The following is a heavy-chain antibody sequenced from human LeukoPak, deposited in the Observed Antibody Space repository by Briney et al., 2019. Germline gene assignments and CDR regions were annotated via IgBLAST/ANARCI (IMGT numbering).Heavy chain of an antibody. J-gene: IGHJ5*02. Sequence: ASVKVSCKASGYTFTHYYMHWVRQAPGQGLEWMGRINSKSGGTNYAQKFQDRVTMTRDTSISTAFMELSRLRSDDTAVYYCARRITAAGINWFDRWGQGTLVTVSS. CDR3: ARRITAAGINWFDR. CDR1: GYTFTHYY. D-gene: IGHD6-13*01. V-gene: IGHV1-2*06. CDR2: INSKSGGT.